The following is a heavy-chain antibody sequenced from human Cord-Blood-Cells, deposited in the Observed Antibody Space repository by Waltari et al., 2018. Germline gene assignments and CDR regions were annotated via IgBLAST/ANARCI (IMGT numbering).Heavy chain of an antibody. J-gene: IGHJ2*01. CDR3: AKDGAAAGTYWYFDL. V-gene: IGHV3-23*01. CDR2: ISGRGGST. CDR1: GFTFSSYA. Sequence: EVQLLESGGGLVQPGGSLRLSCAASGFTFSSYAMSWVRQAPGEGLEWVSAISGRGGSTYYADAVKGRFTISRDNSKNTLDLQMNSLRAEDTAVYYCAKDGAAAGTYWYFDLWGRGTLVTVSS. D-gene: IGHD6-13*01.